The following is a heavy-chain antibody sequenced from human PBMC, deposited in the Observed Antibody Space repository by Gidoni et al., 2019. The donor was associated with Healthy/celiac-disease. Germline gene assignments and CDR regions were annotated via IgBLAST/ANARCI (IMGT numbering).Heavy chain of an antibody. V-gene: IGHV1-69*01. CDR3: ARLGEEYSSSAPFDY. D-gene: IGHD6-13*01. CDR1: GGTFTSYA. CDR2: IIPIFGTA. J-gene: IGHJ4*02. Sequence: QVQLVQSGAEVQTPGSSVKVSCKASGGTFTSYAISWVRQAPGQGLEWMGGIIPIFGTANYAQKFQGRVTITADESTSTAYMELSSLRSEDTAVYYCARLGEEYSSSAPFDYWGQGTLVTVSS.